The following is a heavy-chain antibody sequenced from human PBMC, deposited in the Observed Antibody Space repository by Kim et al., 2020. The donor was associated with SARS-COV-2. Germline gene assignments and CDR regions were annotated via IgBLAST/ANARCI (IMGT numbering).Heavy chain of an antibody. CDR3: ARVVAAAGHFDY. J-gene: IGHJ4*02. D-gene: IGHD6-13*01. V-gene: IGHV4-59*13. CDR2: MYSSGST. CDR1: GGSISSYY. Sequence: SETLSLTCTVSGGSISSYYWSWIRQPPGKGLKWIGYMYSSGSTDYSPSLKSRVTISIDTSKNQLSLKLSSVTAADTAVYYCARVVAAAGHFDYWGQGILVTVSS.